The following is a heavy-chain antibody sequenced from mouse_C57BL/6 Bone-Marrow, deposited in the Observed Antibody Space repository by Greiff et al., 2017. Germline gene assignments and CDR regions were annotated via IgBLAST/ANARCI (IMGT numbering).Heavy chain of an antibody. D-gene: IGHD2-5*01. CDR2: IYPGSGST. CDR1: GYTFTSYW. J-gene: IGHJ1*01. CDR3: ARPYYSNYGYFDV. V-gene: IGHV1-55*01. Sequence: VQLQQPGAELVKPGASVKMSCKASGYTFTSYWITWVKQWPGQGLEWIGDIYPGSGSTNYNEKFKSKATLTVDTSSSTAYMQLSSLTSEDSAVDYCARPYYSNYGYFDVWGSGTTVTVSA.